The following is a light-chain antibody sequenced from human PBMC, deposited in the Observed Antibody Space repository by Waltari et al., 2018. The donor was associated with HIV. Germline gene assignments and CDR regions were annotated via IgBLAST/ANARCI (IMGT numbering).Light chain of an antibody. Sequence: SYEVTQPPSVSVSPGPTASIPCSGAHLGTKHACWYQQRPGQSPGLVIYQDSKRPSAIPERFSGSNSGNTATLTISGTQAMDEADYYCQAWDSSTVVFGGGTKLTVL. CDR2: QDS. V-gene: IGLV3-1*01. CDR3: QAWDSSTVV. J-gene: IGLJ2*01. CDR1: HLGTKH.